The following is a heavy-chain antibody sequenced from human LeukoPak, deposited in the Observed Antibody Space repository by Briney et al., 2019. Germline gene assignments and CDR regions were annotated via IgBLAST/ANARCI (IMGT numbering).Heavy chain of an antibody. J-gene: IGHJ4*02. CDR3: ARAMTTVFDY. CDR1: GFTFSSYS. V-gene: IGHV3-21*01. CDR2: ISSSSSYI. Sequence: PGGSLRLSCAASGFTFSSYSMNWVRQAPGKGLEWVSSISSSSSYIYYADSVKGRFTISRDNAKNSLYLHMNSLRAEDTAVYYCARAMTTVFDYWGQGTLVTVSS. D-gene: IGHD4-17*01.